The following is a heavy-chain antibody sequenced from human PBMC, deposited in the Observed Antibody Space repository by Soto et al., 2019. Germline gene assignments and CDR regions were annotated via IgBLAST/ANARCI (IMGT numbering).Heavy chain of an antibody. CDR2: VHYSGGT. V-gene: IGHV4-59*08. J-gene: IGHJ4*02. D-gene: IGHD6-19*01. CDR3: ARHPPIAVAAIDY. CDR1: GASISAYY. Sequence: PSETLSLTCTVSGASISAYYWDWFRQPPGKGLEWIGYVHYSGGTSYNPSLKSRVTISVDTSKNQFSLKLSSVTAADTAVYYCARHPPIAVAAIDYWGQGTLVTVSS.